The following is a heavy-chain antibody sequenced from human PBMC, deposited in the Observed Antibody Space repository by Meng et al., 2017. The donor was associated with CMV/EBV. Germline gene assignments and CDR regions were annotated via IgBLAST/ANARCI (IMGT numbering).Heavy chain of an antibody. V-gene: IGHV3-48*03. J-gene: IGHJ3*02. CDR1: GFTFSSYE. CDR3: ATLVILDAFDI. CDR2: ISSSGSTI. D-gene: IGHD3-9*01. Sequence: SCAASGFTFSSYEMNWVRQAPGKGLECVSYISSSGSTIYYADSVKGRFTISRDNAKNSLYLQMNSLRAEDTAVYYCATLVILDAFDIWGQGTMVTVSS.